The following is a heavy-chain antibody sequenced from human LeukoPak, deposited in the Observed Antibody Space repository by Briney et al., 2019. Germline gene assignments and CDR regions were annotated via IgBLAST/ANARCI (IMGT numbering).Heavy chain of an antibody. D-gene: IGHD3-16*01. V-gene: IGHV3-23*01. CDR1: GFTFSSYA. CDR3: AKGLPTTPNYYYYMDV. Sequence: GGSLRLSCAASGFTFSSYAMSWVRQAPGKGLEWVSATSGSGGSTYYADSVKGRFTISRDNSKNTLYLQMNSLRAEDTAVYYCAKGLPTTPNYYYYMDVWGKGTTVTASS. J-gene: IGHJ6*03. CDR2: TSGSGGST.